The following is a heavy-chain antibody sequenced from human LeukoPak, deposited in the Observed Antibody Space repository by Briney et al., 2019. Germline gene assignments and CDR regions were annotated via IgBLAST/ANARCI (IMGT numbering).Heavy chain of an antibody. CDR2: INPNSGGT. CDR3: ASPLMIQLWFPDY. V-gene: IGHV1-2*02. CDR1: GYTFTGYY. Sequence: ASVKVSCKASGYTFTGYYMHWVRQAPGQGLAWMGWINPNSGGTNYAQKFQGRVTVTRDTSISTAYMELSRLRSDDTAVYYCASPLMIQLWFPDYWGEGTLVTVSS. D-gene: IGHD5-18*01. J-gene: IGHJ4*02.